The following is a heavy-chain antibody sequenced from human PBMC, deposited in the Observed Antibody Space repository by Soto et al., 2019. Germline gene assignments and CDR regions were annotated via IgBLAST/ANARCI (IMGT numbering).Heavy chain of an antibody. Sequence: APVKVSCKASGYTFTSYGISWVRQAPGQGLEWMGWISAYNGNTNYAQKLQGRVTMTTDTSTSTAYMELRSLRSDDTAVYYCARDKCSSTSCYPYYYYGMDFSGQGTTVIVSS. CDR3: ARDKCSSTSCYPYYYYGMDF. J-gene: IGHJ6*02. CDR2: ISAYNGNT. CDR1: GYTFTSYG. D-gene: IGHD2-2*01. V-gene: IGHV1-18*04.